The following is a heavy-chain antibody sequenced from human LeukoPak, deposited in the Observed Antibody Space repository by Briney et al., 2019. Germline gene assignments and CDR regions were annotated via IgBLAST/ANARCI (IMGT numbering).Heavy chain of an antibody. V-gene: IGHV1-46*01. D-gene: IGHD6-6*01. J-gene: IGHJ4*02. CDR1: GYTSTSYY. Sequence: ASVKVSCKASGYTSTSYYMHWVRQAPGQGLEWMGIINPGGGSTSYAQKFQGRVTMTRDTSTSTVYMELSSLRSEDTAVYYCAREWMAARRRYYFDNWGQGTLVTVSS. CDR2: INPGGGST. CDR3: AREWMAARRRYYFDN.